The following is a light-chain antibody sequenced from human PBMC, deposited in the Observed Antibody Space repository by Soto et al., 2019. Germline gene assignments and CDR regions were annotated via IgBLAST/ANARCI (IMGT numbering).Light chain of an antibody. J-gene: IGKJ5*01. V-gene: IGKV3D-11*02. CDR1: QSVSSY. CDR2: DAS. Sequence: EIVMTQSPATLSVSPGERATLSCRASQSVSSYLAWYQQKPGQAPRLLIYDASNRATGIPARFSGSGPGTDFTLTISSLEPEDFAVYYCQQRSNWLITFGQGTRLEIK. CDR3: QQRSNWLIT.